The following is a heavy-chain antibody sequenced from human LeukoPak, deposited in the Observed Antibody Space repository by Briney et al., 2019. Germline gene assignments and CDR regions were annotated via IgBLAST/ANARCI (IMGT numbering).Heavy chain of an antibody. D-gene: IGHD5-18*01. CDR2: INPNSGGT. CDR3: ARGGYSYGYSFSSFDY. V-gene: IGHV1-2*02. CDR1: GYTFTGYY. Sequence: VAPVKVSCKASGYTFTGYYMHWVRQAPGQGLEWMGWINPNSGGTNYAQKFQGRVTMTRDTSISTAYMELSRLRSDDTAVYYCARGGYSYGYSFSSFDYWGQGTLVTVSS. J-gene: IGHJ4*02.